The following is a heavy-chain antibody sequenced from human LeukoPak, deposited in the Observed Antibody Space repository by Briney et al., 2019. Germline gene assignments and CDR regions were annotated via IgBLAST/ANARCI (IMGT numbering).Heavy chain of an antibody. Sequence: PGGSLRLSCAASEFTFSSYSMICVRQAPGKGLEWVSYITSNSSTIYYADSVKGRFTISRDNAKDSLYLQMNSLRDEDTAVYYCAPIAAAGNPTDYWGQGTLVTVSS. D-gene: IGHD6-13*01. V-gene: IGHV3-48*02. J-gene: IGHJ4*02. CDR1: EFTFSSYS. CDR2: ITSNSSTI. CDR3: APIAAAGNPTDY.